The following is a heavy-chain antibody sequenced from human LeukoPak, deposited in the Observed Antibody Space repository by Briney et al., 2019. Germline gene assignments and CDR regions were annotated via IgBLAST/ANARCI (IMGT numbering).Heavy chain of an antibody. J-gene: IGHJ4*02. D-gene: IGHD2-8*01. Sequence: PGGSLRLSCAASGFTFSSYSMNWVRQAPGKGLEWVSSISSRSSYIYYADSVKGRFTIFRDNAKNSLYLQMNSLRAEDTAVYYCARVPYCTNGVCPYYFDYWGQGTLVTVSS. CDR2: ISSRSSYI. CDR3: ARVPYCTNGVCPYYFDY. V-gene: IGHV3-21*01. CDR1: GFTFSSYS.